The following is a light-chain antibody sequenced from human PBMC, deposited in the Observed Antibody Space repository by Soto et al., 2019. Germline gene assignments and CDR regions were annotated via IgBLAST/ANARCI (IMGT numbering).Light chain of an antibody. V-gene: IGLV2-14*01. J-gene: IGLJ1*01. CDR1: SSDLGGYNY. Sequence: QSVLTQPASVSGSPGQSITISCTATSSDLGGYNYVSWYQQHPGKAPKLMIYEVSNRPSGISNRFSGSKSGNTASLTISGLQAEDEADYYCSSYTSRRSYVFGTGTKVTVL. CDR3: SSYTSRRSYV. CDR2: EVS.